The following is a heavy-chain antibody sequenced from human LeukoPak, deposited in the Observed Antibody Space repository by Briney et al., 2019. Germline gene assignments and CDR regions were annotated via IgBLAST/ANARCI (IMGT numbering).Heavy chain of an antibody. D-gene: IGHD3-3*01. CDR1: GGSISSYY. V-gene: IGHV4-59*01. Sequence: SETLSLTCTVSGGSISSYYWSWIRQPPGKGLEWIGYIYYSGSTNYNPSLRSRVSISVDTSKNQFSLKLSSVTAADTAVYYCARVTTIFGVVIKGVDYWGQGTLVTVSS. CDR2: IYYSGST. CDR3: ARVTTIFGVVIKGVDY. J-gene: IGHJ4*02.